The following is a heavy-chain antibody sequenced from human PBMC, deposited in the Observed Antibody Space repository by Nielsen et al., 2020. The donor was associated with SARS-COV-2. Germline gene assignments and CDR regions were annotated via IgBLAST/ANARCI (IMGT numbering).Heavy chain of an antibody. V-gene: IGHV1-69*13. Sequence: SVKVSCKASGGTFSSYAISWVRQAPGQGLEWMGGIIPIFGTANYAQKFQGRVTITADESTSTAYMELSSLRSEDTAVYYCARAAGEENWNYELPWGPFDYWGQGTLVTVSS. CDR1: GGTFSSYA. D-gene: IGHD1-7*01. J-gene: IGHJ4*02. CDR3: ARAAGEENWNYELPWGPFDY. CDR2: IIPIFGTA.